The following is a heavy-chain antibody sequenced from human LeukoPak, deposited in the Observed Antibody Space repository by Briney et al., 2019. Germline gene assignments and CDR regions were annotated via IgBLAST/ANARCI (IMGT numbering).Heavy chain of an antibody. CDR2: ISGSGDNT. V-gene: IGHV3-23*01. D-gene: IGHD1-26*01. CDR1: GFTFSSYA. Sequence: GGSLRLSCAASGFTFSSYAMNWVRQAPGKGLEWVSIISGSGDNTYYTDSVKGRFTTSRDNSKNTLFLQMNSLRAEDTAVYYCTSDSWELLLHAFDIWGQGTMVTVSS. CDR3: TSDSWELLLHAFDI. J-gene: IGHJ3*02.